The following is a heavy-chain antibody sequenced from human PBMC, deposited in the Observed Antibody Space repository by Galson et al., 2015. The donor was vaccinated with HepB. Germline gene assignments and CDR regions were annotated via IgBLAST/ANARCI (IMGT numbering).Heavy chain of an antibody. V-gene: IGHV1-2*06. J-gene: IGHJ4*02. CDR3: ARGGQWLAKSDY. Sequence: SVKVSCKASEYTFTGYYLHWVRQAPGQGLEWMGRINPNSGGTNYAQKFQGRVTMTRDTSISTAYMELSRLRSDDTAVYYCARGGQWLAKSDYWGQGTLVTVSS. CDR2: INPNSGGT. CDR1: EYTFTGYY. D-gene: IGHD6-19*01.